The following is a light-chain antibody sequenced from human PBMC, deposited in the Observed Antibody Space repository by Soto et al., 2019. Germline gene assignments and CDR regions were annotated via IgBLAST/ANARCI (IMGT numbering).Light chain of an antibody. V-gene: IGKV3-15*01. CDR2: GAS. J-gene: IGKJ1*01. Sequence: EMVMTQSPATLSVSPGERATLSCRASQSVSSNLAWYQQKPGQAPRLLIYGASTRATGIPARFSGSGSGTEFTLTISSLQSEDFAVYYCQQYNKWRTFGQGTKVDI. CDR3: QQYNKWRT. CDR1: QSVSSN.